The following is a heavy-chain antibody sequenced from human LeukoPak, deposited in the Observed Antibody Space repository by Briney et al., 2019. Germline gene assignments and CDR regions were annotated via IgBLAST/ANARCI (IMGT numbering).Heavy chain of an antibody. Sequence: GESLKISCKGSGYTFISYWIGWVRQTPGKGLEWMGIIYPGDSDPRYSPSFQGQVTISADKSISTAYLQWSSLKASDTAMYFCAITYGDSVDYWGQGTLVTVSS. CDR1: GYTFISYW. D-gene: IGHD4-17*01. CDR3: AITYGDSVDY. J-gene: IGHJ4*02. V-gene: IGHV5-51*01. CDR2: IYPGDSDP.